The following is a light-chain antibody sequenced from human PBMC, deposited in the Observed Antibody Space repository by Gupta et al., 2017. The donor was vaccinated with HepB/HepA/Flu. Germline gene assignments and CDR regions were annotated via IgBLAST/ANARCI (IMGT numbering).Light chain of an antibody. Sequence: IQMTQSPSSVSASVGDRVTITCRASQKIGKWLAWYQQKAGKAPKLLIYDASNLQSGVPSRFSGSGSGTDFTLTINTRQPEDFASYYCQRANDFPLSFGGGTKVEIK. CDR2: DAS. CDR3: QRANDFPLS. CDR1: QKIGKW. J-gene: IGKJ4*01. V-gene: IGKV1D-12*01.